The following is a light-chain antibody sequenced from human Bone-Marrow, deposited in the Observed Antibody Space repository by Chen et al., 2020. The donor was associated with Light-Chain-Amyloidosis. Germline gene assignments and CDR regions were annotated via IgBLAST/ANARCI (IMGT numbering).Light chain of an antibody. CDR2: DVS. V-gene: IGLV2-14*03. Sequence: QSALTQPASVSGSPGQSITISCPGTSSDVGGYNFVSWYQHHPGKAPKLMIYDVSNRPSGISNRFSGSKSGNTASLTISGLQAEDEADYYCSSFTSSHIYVFGTGTTVAVL. CDR3: SSFTSSHIYV. J-gene: IGLJ1*01. CDR1: SSDVGGYNF.